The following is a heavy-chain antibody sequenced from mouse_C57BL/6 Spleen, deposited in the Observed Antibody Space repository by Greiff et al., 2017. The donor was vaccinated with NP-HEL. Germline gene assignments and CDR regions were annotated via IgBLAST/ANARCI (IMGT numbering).Heavy chain of an antibody. V-gene: IGHV5-16*01. CDR3: ARFLGYFDV. CDR1: GFTFSDYY. CDR2: INYDGSST. Sequence: EVQLVESAGGLVQPGSSMKLSCTASGFTFSDYYMAWVRQVPEKGLEWVANINYDGSSTYYLDSLKSRFIISRDNAKNILYLQMSSLKSEDTATYYCARFLGYFDVWGTGTTVTVSS. J-gene: IGHJ1*03.